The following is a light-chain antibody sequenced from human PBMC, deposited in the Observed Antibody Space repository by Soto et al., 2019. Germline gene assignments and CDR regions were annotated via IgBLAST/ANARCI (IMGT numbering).Light chain of an antibody. J-gene: IGLJ2*01. Sequence: QSVLTQPPSASGTPGQRVTISCSGSSSNIGSNYVYWYQQLPGTAPKLVIYKTSERPSGVPDRFSGSESGTSASLAISGLRSEDEADYYCAAWDGSLSGVVFGGGTKLTVL. CDR3: AAWDGSLSGVV. V-gene: IGLV1-47*01. CDR1: SSNIGSNY. CDR2: KTS.